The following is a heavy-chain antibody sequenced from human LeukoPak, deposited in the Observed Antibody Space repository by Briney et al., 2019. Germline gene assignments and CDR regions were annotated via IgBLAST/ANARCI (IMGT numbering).Heavy chain of an antibody. J-gene: IGHJ4*02. CDR2: ISYDGSNK. CDR1: GFTFSTYG. CDR3: AKVPTRGYSCGWVDY. Sequence: GGSLRLSCAASGFTFSTYGMHWVRQAPGKGLEWVAVISYDGSNKYYADSVKGRFTISRDNCKNTLYLQMNSLRAEDTAVYYCAKVPTRGYSCGWVDYWGQGTLVTVSS. D-gene: IGHD5-18*01. V-gene: IGHV3-30*18.